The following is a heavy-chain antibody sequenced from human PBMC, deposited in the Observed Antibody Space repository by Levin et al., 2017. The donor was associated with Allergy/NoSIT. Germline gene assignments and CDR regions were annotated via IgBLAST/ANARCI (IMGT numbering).Heavy chain of an antibody. CDR1: GFTFGDYA. J-gene: IGHJ4*02. V-gene: IGHV3-49*04. Sequence: GESLKISCTASGFTFGDYAMSWVRQAPGKGLEWVGFIRSKAYGGTTEYAASVKGRFTISRDDSKSIAYLQMNSLKTEDTAVYYCTSQLRITIFGVVIIKEENWGQGTLVTVSS. CDR3: TSQLRITIFGVVIIKEEN. CDR2: IRSKAYGGTT. D-gene: IGHD3-3*01.